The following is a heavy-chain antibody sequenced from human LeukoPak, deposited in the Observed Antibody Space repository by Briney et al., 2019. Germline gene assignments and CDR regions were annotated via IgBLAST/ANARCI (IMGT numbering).Heavy chain of an antibody. CDR2: IYFSGST. D-gene: IGHD6-13*01. CDR3: ARTSHPHGSSWLFYY. Sequence: PSETLSLTCTVSGGSISSYYWSWIRQPPGKGLEWIGYIYFSGSTNYNPSLKSRVTISVDTSRNQFSLQLSSVTAADTAVYYCARTSHPHGSSWLFYYWGQGTLVTVSS. CDR1: GGSISSYY. V-gene: IGHV4-59*01. J-gene: IGHJ4*02.